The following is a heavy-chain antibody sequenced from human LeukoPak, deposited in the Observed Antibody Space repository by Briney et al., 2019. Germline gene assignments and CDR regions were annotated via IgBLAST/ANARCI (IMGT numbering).Heavy chain of an antibody. Sequence: SVKVSCKASGYTFTSYGISWVRQAPGQGHEWMGRIIPIFGTANYAQKFRGRVTNTTDESTSTAYMELSSLRSEDTAVYYCARARVKYRRYYDSSGYSYWGQGTLVTVSS. J-gene: IGHJ4*02. D-gene: IGHD3-22*01. CDR3: ARARVKYRRYYDSSGYSY. CDR1: GYTFTSYG. V-gene: IGHV1-69*05. CDR2: IIPIFGTA.